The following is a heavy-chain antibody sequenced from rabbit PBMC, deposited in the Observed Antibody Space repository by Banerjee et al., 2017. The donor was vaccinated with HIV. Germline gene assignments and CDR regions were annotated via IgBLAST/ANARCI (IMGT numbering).Heavy chain of an antibody. V-gene: IGHV1S45*01. CDR1: GFSFSNNYW. CDR3: ARDRYIGVSLEL. CDR2: IYAGSSGST. J-gene: IGHJ4*01. Sequence: QEQLVESGGGLVKPEGSLTLTCTASGFSFSNNYWICWVRQAPGKGLEWIACIYAGSSGSTYYASWAKGRFTISKTSSTTVTLQMTSLTAADTATYFCARDRYIGVSLELWGPGTLVTVS. D-gene: IGHD7-1*01.